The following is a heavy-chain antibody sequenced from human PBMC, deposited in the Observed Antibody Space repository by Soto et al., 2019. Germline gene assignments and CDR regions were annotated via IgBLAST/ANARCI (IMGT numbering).Heavy chain of an antibody. V-gene: IGHV4-31*03. CDR2: IYYSGST. CDR3: ARAPNSWYVYFDY. Sequence: TLSPTCPVSGASIRSGGNYGSWIRQHPGKGLEWIGYIYYSGSTYYNPSLKSRVTISVDTSKNQFSLKMSSVTAADTAVYFCARAPNSWYVYFDYWGQATLVTV. J-gene: IGHJ4*02. D-gene: IGHD6-13*01. CDR1: GASIRSGGNY.